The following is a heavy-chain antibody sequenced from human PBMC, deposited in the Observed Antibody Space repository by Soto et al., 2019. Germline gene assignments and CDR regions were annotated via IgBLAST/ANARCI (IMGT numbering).Heavy chain of an antibody. J-gene: IGHJ4*02. Sequence: SVKVSCKASGGTFSSYAISWVRQAPGQGLEWMGGIIPIFGTANYAQKFQGRVTITADESTSTAYMELSSLRSEDTAVYYCASGEMRYYYDSSGYRLDYWGQGTLVTVSS. V-gene: IGHV1-69*13. D-gene: IGHD3-22*01. CDR2: IIPIFGTA. CDR1: GGTFSSYA. CDR3: ASGEMRYYYDSSGYRLDY.